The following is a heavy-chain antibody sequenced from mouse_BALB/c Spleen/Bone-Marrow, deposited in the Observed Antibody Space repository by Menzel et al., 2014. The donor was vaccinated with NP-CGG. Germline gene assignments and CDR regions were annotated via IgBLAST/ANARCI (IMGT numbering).Heavy chain of an antibody. J-gene: IGHJ2*01. V-gene: IGHV1-69*02. Sequence: QVQLQQSGAELVRPGASVQLSCKASGYTFTSYWINWVKQRPGQGLEWIGNISPSDSYTNYNQKFRDKATLTVDKFSSTAYMQLSSPTSEDSAVYFCASGEGRTYYFDFWGQGTILTVSS. CDR2: ISPSDSYT. CDR3: ASGEGRTYYFDF. CDR1: GYTFTSYW.